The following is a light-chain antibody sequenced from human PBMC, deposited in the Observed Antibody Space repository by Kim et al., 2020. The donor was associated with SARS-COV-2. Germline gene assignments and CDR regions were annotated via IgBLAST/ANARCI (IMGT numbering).Light chain of an antibody. Sequence: VSPRKTASITCSGDKLGDKYACWYQQKPGQSPVLVIYQDSKRPSGIPERFSGSNSGNTATLTISGTQAMDEADYYCQAWDSSTVVFGGGTQLTVL. V-gene: IGLV3-1*01. CDR2: QDS. CDR1: KLGDKY. J-gene: IGLJ2*01. CDR3: QAWDSSTVV.